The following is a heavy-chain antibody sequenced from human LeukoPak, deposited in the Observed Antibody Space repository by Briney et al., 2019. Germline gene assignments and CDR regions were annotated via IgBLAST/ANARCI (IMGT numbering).Heavy chain of an antibody. D-gene: IGHD3-3*01. V-gene: IGHV4-38-2*02. Sequence: SETLSLTCTVSGYSISSGYYWGWIRQPPGKGLEWIGSIYHSGSTYYNPSLKSRVTISVDTSKNQFSLKLSSVTAADTAVYYCARSRYYDFWSGAIHYFDYWGQGTLVTVSS. CDR3: ARSRYYDFWSGAIHYFDY. CDR2: IYHSGST. CDR1: GYSISSGYY. J-gene: IGHJ4*02.